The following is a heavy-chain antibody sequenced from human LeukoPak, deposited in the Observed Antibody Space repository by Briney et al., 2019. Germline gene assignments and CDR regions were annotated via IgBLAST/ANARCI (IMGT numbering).Heavy chain of an antibody. CDR2: ISSSSSYI. D-gene: IGHD3-3*01. CDR1: GLTFSSYS. J-gene: IGHJ4*02. Sequence: GGSLRLSCAASGLTFSSYSMNWVRQAPGKGLEWVSSISSSSSYIYYADSVKGRFTISRDNAKNSLYLQMNSLRAEDTAVYYCASGFLEWLWAFDYWGQGTLVTVSS. V-gene: IGHV3-21*01. CDR3: ASGFLEWLWAFDY.